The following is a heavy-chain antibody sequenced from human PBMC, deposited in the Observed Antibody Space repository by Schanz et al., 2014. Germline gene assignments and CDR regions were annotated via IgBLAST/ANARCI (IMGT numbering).Heavy chain of an antibody. Sequence: EVQLLESGGGLVQPGGSLRLSCAASGFSFSDYYMSWVRQARGKGLEWVSAMNESHSTIYYADSVRGRFTISRDNAKNTLYLQMNSLRTEDTAVYYCAKAADWPVTRFDPWGQGTLVTVSS. CDR1: GFSFSDYY. V-gene: IGHV3-23*01. CDR2: MNESHSTI. D-gene: IGHD3-9*01. J-gene: IGHJ5*02. CDR3: AKAADWPVTRFDP.